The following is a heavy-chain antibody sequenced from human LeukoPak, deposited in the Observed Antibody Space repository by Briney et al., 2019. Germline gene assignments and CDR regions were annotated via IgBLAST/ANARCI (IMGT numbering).Heavy chain of an antibody. D-gene: IGHD1-26*01. V-gene: IGHV3-21*01. CDR2: ISSSSSYI. Sequence: PGGSLRLSCAASGFTFSSYSMNWVRQAPGKGLEWFSSISSSSSYIYYADSVKGRFTISRDNAKNSLYLQMNSLRAEDTAVYYCARVVDSHYYYYMDVWGKGTTVTVSS. CDR3: ARVVDSHYYYYMDV. J-gene: IGHJ6*03. CDR1: GFTFSSYS.